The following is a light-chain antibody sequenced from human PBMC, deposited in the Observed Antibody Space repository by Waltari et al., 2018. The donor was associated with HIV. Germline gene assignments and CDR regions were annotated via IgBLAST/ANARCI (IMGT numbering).Light chain of an antibody. J-gene: IGKJ5*01. V-gene: IGKV2-28*01. CDR3: MQALQTPIT. Sequence: DIVMTQSPLSLPVTPVEPASISCRSSQSLLHSNGYNYLDWYLQKPGQSPQLLIYLGFNRASGVPDRFSGSGSGTDFTLKISRVEAEDVGVYYCMQALQTPITFGQGTRLEIK. CDR1: QSLLHSNGYNY. CDR2: LGF.